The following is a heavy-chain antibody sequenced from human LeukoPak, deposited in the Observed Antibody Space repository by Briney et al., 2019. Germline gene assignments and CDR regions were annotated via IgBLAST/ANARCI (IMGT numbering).Heavy chain of an antibody. CDR1: GGSISSGIYY. CDR2: VYYSGST. CDR3: ARDVPSRGHIVGGTTGLDY. J-gene: IGHJ4*02. Sequence: SETLSLTCTVSGGSISSGIYYWGWIRQPPGKGLEWIGSVYYSGSTYYNPSLKSRVTMSVDTSKNQFSLKLSSVTAADTAVYYCARDVPSRGHIVGGTTGLDYWGQGTPVTVSS. D-gene: IGHD1-26*01. V-gene: IGHV4-39*07.